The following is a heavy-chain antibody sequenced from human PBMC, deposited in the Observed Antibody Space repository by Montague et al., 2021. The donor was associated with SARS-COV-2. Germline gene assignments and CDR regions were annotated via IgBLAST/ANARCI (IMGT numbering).Heavy chain of an antibody. CDR2: IYYSGST. CDR1: GEPISGFY. CDR3: ARRSLGYCSGGSCYSAFDP. D-gene: IGHD2-15*01. V-gene: IGHV4-59*01. Sequence: SETLSLTCTVSGEPISGFYWNWIRQSAGEGLEWIGYIYYSGSTNYNPSLKSRVTISVDTSKNQFSLKLSSVTAADTAVYYCARRSLGYCSGGSCYSAFDPWGQGALVTVSS. J-gene: IGHJ5*02.